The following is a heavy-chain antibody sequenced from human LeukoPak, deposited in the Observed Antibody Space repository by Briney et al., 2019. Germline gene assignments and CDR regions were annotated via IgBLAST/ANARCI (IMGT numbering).Heavy chain of an antibody. Sequence: GASVEVSCKASGYTFTSYYMHWVRQAPGQGLEWMGIINPSGGSTSYAQKFQGRVTMTRDTSTSTVYMELSSLRSEDTAVYYCARVSGGSLITSIRFDYWGQGTLVTVSS. CDR1: GYTFTSYY. D-gene: IGHD2-15*01. CDR2: INPSGGST. J-gene: IGHJ4*02. V-gene: IGHV1-46*01. CDR3: ARVSGGSLITSIRFDY.